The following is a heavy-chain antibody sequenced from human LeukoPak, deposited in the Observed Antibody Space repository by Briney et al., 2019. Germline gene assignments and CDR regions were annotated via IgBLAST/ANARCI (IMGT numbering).Heavy chain of an antibody. CDR2: IKQDGSEK. Sequence: PGGSLRLSCAASGFTFSSYWMSWVRQTPGKGLEWVANIKQDGSEKYYVDSVKGRFTISRDNAENSLYLQMNSLRAEDTAVYYCARRKTYYYDSSGTFDPWGQGTLVTVSS. V-gene: IGHV3-7*01. CDR1: GFTFSSYW. D-gene: IGHD3-22*01. J-gene: IGHJ5*02. CDR3: ARRKTYYYDSSGTFDP.